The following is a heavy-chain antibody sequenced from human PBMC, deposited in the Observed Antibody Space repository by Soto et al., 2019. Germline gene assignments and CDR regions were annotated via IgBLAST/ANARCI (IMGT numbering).Heavy chain of an antibody. D-gene: IGHD3-10*01. CDR3: ARHSGDSSLDY. CDR2: IYYSGST. V-gene: IGHV4-59*01. J-gene: IGHJ4*02. CDR1: GGSISSYY. Sequence: SETLSLTCTVSGGSISSYYWSWIRQPPGKGLEWIGYIYYSGSTNYNPSLKSRVTISVDTSKNQFSLKLSSVTAADTAVYYCARHSGDSSLDYWGQGTLGTVSS.